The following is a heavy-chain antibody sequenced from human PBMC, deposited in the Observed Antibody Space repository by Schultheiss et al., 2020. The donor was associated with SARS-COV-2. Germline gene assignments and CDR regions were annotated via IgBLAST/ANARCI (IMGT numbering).Heavy chain of an antibody. CDR3: ARDPSGSYYYYYGMDV. CDR2: ISGSGGST. V-gene: IGHV3-23*01. Sequence: GGSLRLSCAASGFTFSNAWMSWVRQAPGKGLEWVSAISGSGGSTYYADSVKGRFTISRDNSKNTLYLQMNSLRAEDTAVYYCARDPSGSYYYYYGMDVWGQGTTVTVSS. D-gene: IGHD1-26*01. CDR1: GFTFSNAW. J-gene: IGHJ6*02.